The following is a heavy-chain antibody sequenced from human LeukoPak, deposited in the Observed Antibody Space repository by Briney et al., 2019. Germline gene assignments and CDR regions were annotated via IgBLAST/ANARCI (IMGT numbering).Heavy chain of an antibody. CDR3: ARENTGSYREFDY. J-gene: IGHJ4*02. Sequence: SETLSLTCTVSGGSISSYYWSWIRQPAGKGLEWIGRIYSSGSTNYNPSLKSRVTMSVDSSNNQFSLKLSSVTAADTAVFYCARENTGSYREFDYWGQGTLVTVSS. V-gene: IGHV4-4*07. D-gene: IGHD1-26*01. CDR2: IYSSGST. CDR1: GGSISSYY.